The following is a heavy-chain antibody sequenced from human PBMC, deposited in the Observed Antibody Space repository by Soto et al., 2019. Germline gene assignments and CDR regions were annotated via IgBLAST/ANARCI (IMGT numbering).Heavy chain of an antibody. CDR2: ISGSGGST. D-gene: IGHD4-17*01. J-gene: IGHJ3*02. CDR3: ANLHGDYEDFDI. CDR1: ALTFEDHT. V-gene: IGHV3-23*01. Sequence: VVPLRVSCAASALTFEDHTIHRVRQAPGKGLDWVSAISGSGGSTYYADSVKGRFTISRDNSKNTLYLQMNSLRAEDTAVYYCANLHGDYEDFDIWGQGTMVTVSS.